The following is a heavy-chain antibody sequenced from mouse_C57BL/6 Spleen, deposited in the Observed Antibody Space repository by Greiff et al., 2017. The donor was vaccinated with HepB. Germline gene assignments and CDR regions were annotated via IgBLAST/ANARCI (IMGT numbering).Heavy chain of an antibody. V-gene: IGHV1-50*01. CDR3: ARSLYYYGSSLHFDY. D-gene: IGHD1-1*01. J-gene: IGHJ2*01. CDR2: IDPSDSYT. CDR1: GYTFTSYW. Sequence: VQLQQSGAELVKPGASVKLSCKASGYTFTSYWMQWVKQRPGQGLEWIGEIDPSDSYTNYNQKFKGKATLTVDTSSSTAYMQLSSLTSEDSAVYYCARSLYYYGSSLHFDYWGQGTTLTVSS.